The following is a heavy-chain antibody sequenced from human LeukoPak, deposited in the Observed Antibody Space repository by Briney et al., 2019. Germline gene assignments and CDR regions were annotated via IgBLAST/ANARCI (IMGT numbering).Heavy chain of an antibody. CDR2: IKQDGSEK. CDR3: ARAGGRLVPAAVRFDP. J-gene: IGHJ5*02. D-gene: IGHD2-2*01. CDR1: GFTFSSYW. V-gene: IGHV3-7*01. Sequence: GGSLRLSCAASGFTFSSYWMSWVRQAPGKGLEWVANIKQDGSEKYYVDSVKGRFTISRDNAKNSLYLQMNSLRAEDTAIYYCARAGGRLVPAAVRFDPWGQGTLVTVSS.